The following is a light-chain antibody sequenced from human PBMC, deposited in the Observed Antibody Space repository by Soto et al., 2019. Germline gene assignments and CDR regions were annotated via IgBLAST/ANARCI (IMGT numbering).Light chain of an antibody. V-gene: IGKV1-5*03. CDR2: KAS. CDR1: QSISSW. J-gene: IGKJ1*01. CDR3: QQYNSYWT. Sequence: DIQVTHSPSTLSSSGGDRFTITCLASQSISSWLAWYQQKPGKAPKLLIYKASSLESGVPSRFSGSGSGTEFTLTISSLQPDDFATYYCQQYNSYWTFGQGTKVDIK.